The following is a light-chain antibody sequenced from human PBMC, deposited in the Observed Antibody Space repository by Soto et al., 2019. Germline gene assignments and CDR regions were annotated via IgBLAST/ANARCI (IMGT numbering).Light chain of an antibody. V-gene: IGLV2-8*01. CDR3: SSYAGSNNFVV. J-gene: IGLJ2*01. Sequence: QSVLTQYPSASGSPGQSVTISCTGTSSDVGGYNYVSWYQQHPGKAPKLMIYEVSKRPSGVPDRFSGSKSGNTASLTVSGLQPEDEADYYCSSYAGSNNFVVFGGGTKLTVL. CDR1: SSDVGGYNY. CDR2: EVS.